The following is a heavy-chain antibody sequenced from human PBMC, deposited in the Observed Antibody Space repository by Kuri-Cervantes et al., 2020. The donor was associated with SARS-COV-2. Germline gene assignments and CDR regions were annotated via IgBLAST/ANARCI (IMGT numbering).Heavy chain of an antibody. Sequence: GGSLRLSCAASGFTFSSYAMHWVRQAPGKGLEWVAVISYDGSNKYYADSVKGRFTISRDNSKNTLYLQMNSLRAEDTAVYYCARVSGMVRGVMYSFNFDYWGQGTLVTVSS. D-gene: IGHD3-10*01. CDR3: ARVSGMVRGVMYSFNFDY. CDR1: GFTFSSYA. V-gene: IGHV3-30-3*01. J-gene: IGHJ4*02. CDR2: ISYDGSNK.